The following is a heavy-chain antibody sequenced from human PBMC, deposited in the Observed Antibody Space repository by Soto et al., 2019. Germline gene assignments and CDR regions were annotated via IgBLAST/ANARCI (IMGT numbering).Heavy chain of an antibody. CDR1: GFTFSSYG. CDR3: AKEGEGPDY. Sequence: QVPLVESGGGVVQPGRSLRLSCAASGFTFSSYGMHWVRQAPGKGLEWVAVISYDGSKKYYAGSVKGRFTISRDDSKNTLYLQMNSLRAEDTAVYYCAKEGEGPDYWGQGTLVTVSS. J-gene: IGHJ4*02. D-gene: IGHD3-10*01. V-gene: IGHV3-30*18. CDR2: ISYDGSKK.